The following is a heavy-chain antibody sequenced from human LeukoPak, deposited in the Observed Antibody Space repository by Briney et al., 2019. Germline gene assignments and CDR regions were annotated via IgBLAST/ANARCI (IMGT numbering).Heavy chain of an antibody. Sequence: PGGSLRLSCAASGFTFSSYSMNWVRQAPGKGLEWVSSISSSSSYIYYADSVKGRFTISRDNAKNSLYLQMNSLRAEDTAVYYCARAKRLGCSSTSCFFDYWGQGTLVTVSS. CDR2: ISSSSSYI. V-gene: IGHV3-21*01. CDR1: GFTFSSYS. CDR3: ARAKRLGCSSTSCFFDY. J-gene: IGHJ4*02. D-gene: IGHD2-2*01.